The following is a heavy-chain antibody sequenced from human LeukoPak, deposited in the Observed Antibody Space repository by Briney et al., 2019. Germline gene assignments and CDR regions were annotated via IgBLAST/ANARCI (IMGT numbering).Heavy chain of an antibody. D-gene: IGHD6-19*01. CDR1: GGSFSPYY. CDR2: INHSGST. CDR3: ARGPRRYSSGWFFDY. J-gene: IGHJ4*02. V-gene: IGHV4-34*01. Sequence: SETLSLTCTVHGGSFSPYYWNWIRQPPGKGLEWIGEINHSGSTNYNPSLKSRVTISVDTSKNQFSLKLSSVTAADTAVYYCARGPRRYSSGWFFDYWGQGTLVTVSS.